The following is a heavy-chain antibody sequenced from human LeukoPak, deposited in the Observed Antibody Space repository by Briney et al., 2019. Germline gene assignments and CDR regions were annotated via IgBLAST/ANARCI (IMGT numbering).Heavy chain of an antibody. CDR2: IKGDGSEK. V-gene: IGHV3-7*01. CDR1: GFMFSSYW. J-gene: IGHJ4*02. Sequence: AGGSLRLSCAASGFMFSSYWMSWVRQAPGKGLEWVADIKGDGSEKSYVDSVKGRFTISRDNAKNSLYLQMNTLRAEDTAVYYCARRGGFFDFWGQGTLVTVSS. D-gene: IGHD3-16*01. CDR3: ARRGGFFDF.